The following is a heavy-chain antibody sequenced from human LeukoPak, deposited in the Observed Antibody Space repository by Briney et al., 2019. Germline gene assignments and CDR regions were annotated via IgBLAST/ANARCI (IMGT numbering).Heavy chain of an antibody. CDR3: AKDHDWGRFNQ. V-gene: IGHV3-23*01. J-gene: IGHJ1*01. D-gene: IGHD3-16*01. Sequence: GGSLRLSCAASGFTFRSHGMNWVRQAPGKGLEWVAGISPGGDITYYTDSVRGRFTISRDNSKNTLSLQMNSLRAPTTATYNWAKDHDWGRFNQRGQGTMVPVSS. CDR1: GFTFRSHG. CDR2: ISPGGDIT.